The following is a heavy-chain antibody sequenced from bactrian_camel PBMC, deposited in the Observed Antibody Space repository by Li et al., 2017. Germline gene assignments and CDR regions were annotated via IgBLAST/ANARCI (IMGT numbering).Heavy chain of an antibody. J-gene: IGHJ6*01. CDR3: AAAPRLWVGYTSLSSADFGY. CDR1: GYIANTYC. V-gene: IGHV3S53*01. Sequence: HVQLVESGGGSVQAGGSLRLTCASSGYIANTYCLAWFRQAPGKEREGVAAINNDGTPWYADSVQGRFTISKDNAKNTLYLQMNSPKPEDTAMYYCAAAPRLWVGYTSLSSADFGYWGQGTQVTVS. CDR2: INNDGTP. D-gene: IGHD5*01.